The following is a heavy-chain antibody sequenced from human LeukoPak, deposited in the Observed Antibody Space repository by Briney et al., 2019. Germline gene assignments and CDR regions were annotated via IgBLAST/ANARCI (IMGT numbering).Heavy chain of an antibody. D-gene: IGHD7-27*01. CDR3: ARGPPNWGYDY. Sequence: ASVKVSCKASGYTFTSYDINWVRQATGQGPEWMGWMSPNSGNTGYAQKFQGRVTMTRSTSMSTAYMELSSLRSEDTAVYYCARGPPNWGYDYWGQGTLVIVSS. CDR2: MSPNSGNT. J-gene: IGHJ4*02. CDR1: GYTFTSYD. V-gene: IGHV1-8*01.